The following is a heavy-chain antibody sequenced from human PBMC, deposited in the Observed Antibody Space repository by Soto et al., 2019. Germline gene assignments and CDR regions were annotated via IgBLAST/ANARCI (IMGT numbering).Heavy chain of an antibody. CDR3: AKETPPGQMIWVDY. CDR1: GFTFNKFV. V-gene: IGHV3-23*01. D-gene: IGHD3-16*01. CDR2: IVGTGGAK. Sequence: GGSLRLSCVASGFTFNKFVMSWVRQAPGKGLEWISAIVGTGGAKYYADSVKGRFSISRDNSKNTLYLQMDSLRVEDTAVYYCAKETPPGQMIWVDYWGQGALVTVSS. J-gene: IGHJ4*02.